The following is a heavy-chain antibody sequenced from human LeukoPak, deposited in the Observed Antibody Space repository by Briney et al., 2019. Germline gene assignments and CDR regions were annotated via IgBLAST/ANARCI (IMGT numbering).Heavy chain of an antibody. CDR1: GGSFSGYY. CDR2: INHSGST. Sequence: SETLSLTCAVYGGSFSGYYWSWIRQPPGKGLEWIGEINHSGSTNYNPSLKSRVTISVDTSKNRFSLKLSSVTAADTAVYYCARASGSYYRRLDYWGQGTLVTVSS. CDR3: ARASGSYYRRLDY. V-gene: IGHV4-34*01. D-gene: IGHD1-26*01. J-gene: IGHJ4*02.